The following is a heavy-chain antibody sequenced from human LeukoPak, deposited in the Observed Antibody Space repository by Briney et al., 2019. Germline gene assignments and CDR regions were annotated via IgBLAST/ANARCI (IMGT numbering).Heavy chain of an antibody. Sequence: GASVKVSCKASGYTFTSYGISWVRQAPGQGLEWMGWISVYTGETDYSQKFQGRVTLTTDTSTSTAYMEMRSLTSDDTAVHYCVRDFPTKSLRHFEYWGQGTLVTVSS. J-gene: IGHJ4*02. CDR3: VRDFPTKSLRHFEY. CDR1: GYTFTSYG. V-gene: IGHV1-18*01. CDR2: ISVYTGET. D-gene: IGHD1/OR15-1a*01.